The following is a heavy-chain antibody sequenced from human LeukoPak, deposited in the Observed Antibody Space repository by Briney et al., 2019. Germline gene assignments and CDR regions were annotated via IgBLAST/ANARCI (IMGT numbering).Heavy chain of an antibody. CDR1: GGSISSYY. CDR2: IYYSGST. D-gene: IGHD6-13*01. V-gene: IGHV4-59*01. J-gene: IGHJ4*02. CDR3: ARYSSSWYFPHFDY. Sequence: PSETLSLTCTVSGGSISSYYWSWIRQPPGKGLEWIGYIYYSGSTNYNPSLKSRVTISVDTSKNQFSLKLSSVTAADTAVYYCARYSSSWYFPHFDYWGQGTLVTVSS.